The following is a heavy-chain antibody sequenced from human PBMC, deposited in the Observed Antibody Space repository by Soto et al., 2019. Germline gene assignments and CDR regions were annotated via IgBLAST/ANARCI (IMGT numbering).Heavy chain of an antibody. V-gene: IGHV3-23*01. CDR1: GFTFGFNA. J-gene: IGHJ4*02. CDR2: TSAGGVST. Sequence: GGSLRLSCAATGFTFGFNALSWVRQAPGKGLEWVSSTSAGGVSTNYADSVRGRFTISRDNSKNTLYLQMNSLRSEDTAVYYCARDVTTLWEGYYFDYWGQGTLVTVSS. D-gene: IGHD1-26*01. CDR3: ARDVTTLWEGYYFDY.